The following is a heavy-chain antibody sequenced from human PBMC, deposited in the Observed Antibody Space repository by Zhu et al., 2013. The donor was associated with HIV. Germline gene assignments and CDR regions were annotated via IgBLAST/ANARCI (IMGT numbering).Heavy chain of an antibody. Sequence: QVQLVQSGAEVKKPGASVKVSCKASGYTFTSYDINWVRQATGQGLEWMGWMNPNSGNTGYAQKFQGRVTMTRNTSISTAYMELSSLRSEDTAVYYCARGETEQLWFYDRRGMDVWGQGTTVTVSS. CDR1: GYTFTSYD. J-gene: IGHJ6*02. CDR2: MNPNSGNT. D-gene: IGHD5-18*01. V-gene: IGHV1-8*01. CDR3: ARGETEQLWFYDRRGMDV.